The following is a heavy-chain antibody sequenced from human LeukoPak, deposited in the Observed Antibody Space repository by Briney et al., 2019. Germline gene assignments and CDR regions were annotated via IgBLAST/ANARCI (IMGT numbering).Heavy chain of an antibody. Sequence: GGSLRLSCAASGFTFSSYSMNWVRQAPGKGLEWVSSISSSSSYIYYADSVKGRFTISRDNAKNSVYLQMNSLRAEDTAVYYCARDDCTNGVCYYYFDYWGQGTLVTVSS. J-gene: IGHJ4*02. V-gene: IGHV3-21*01. CDR3: ARDDCTNGVCYYYFDY. CDR2: ISSSSSYI. CDR1: GFTFSSYS. D-gene: IGHD2-8*01.